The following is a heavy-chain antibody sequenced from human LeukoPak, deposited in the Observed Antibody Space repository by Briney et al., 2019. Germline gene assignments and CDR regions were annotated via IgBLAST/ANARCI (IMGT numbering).Heavy chain of an antibody. CDR2: ISSSSSYI. CDR1: GFSFSSYS. V-gene: IGHV3-21*01. Sequence: PGGSLRLSCAASGFSFSSYSMNWVRQAPGKGLEWVSSISSSSSYIYYADSVKGRFTISRDNAKNSLYLQMNSLRAEDTAVYYCARNPAIVVVIDFDYWGQGTLVTVSS. J-gene: IGHJ4*02. D-gene: IGHD3-22*01. CDR3: ARNPAIVVVIDFDY.